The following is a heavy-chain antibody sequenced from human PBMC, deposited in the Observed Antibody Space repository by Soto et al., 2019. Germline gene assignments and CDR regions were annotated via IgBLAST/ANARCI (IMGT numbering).Heavy chain of an antibody. CDR2: IYPGDSDT. D-gene: IGHD2-15*01. Sequence: GESLKISCKGSGYSFTSYWIGWVRQMPGKGLEWMGIIYPGDSDTRYSPSFQGQVTISADKSISTAYLQWGSLKASDTAMYYCARRQHEAYCSGGSCYRLKYSGWLIWGQGTLVTVSS. CDR3: ARRQHEAYCSGGSCYRLKYSGWLI. CDR1: GYSFTSYW. V-gene: IGHV5-51*01. J-gene: IGHJ4*02.